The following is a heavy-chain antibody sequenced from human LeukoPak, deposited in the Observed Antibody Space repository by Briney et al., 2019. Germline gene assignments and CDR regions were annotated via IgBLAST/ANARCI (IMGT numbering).Heavy chain of an antibody. Sequence: PGGSLRLSCVASGFIFSNYNMNWVRQAPGKGLEWVANIKQDGSEKYYVDSVKGRFTISRDNAKNSLYLQMNSLRAEDTAVYYCARYDYSKGTYDYWGQGTLVTVSS. V-gene: IGHV3-7*01. CDR1: GFIFSNYN. CDR3: ARYDYSKGTYDY. CDR2: IKQDGSEK. J-gene: IGHJ4*02. D-gene: IGHD4-11*01.